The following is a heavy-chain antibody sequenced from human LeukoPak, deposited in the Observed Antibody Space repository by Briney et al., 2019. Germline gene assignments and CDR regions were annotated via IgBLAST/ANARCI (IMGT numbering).Heavy chain of an antibody. V-gene: IGHV3-30-3*01. CDR2: TSSDLNVK. Sequence: QPGGSLRLSCAASGFTFRNYVIHWVRQAPGKGLEWVAVTSSDLNVKLYADSVKGRFTISRDNSRGTLYLQMNSLRPEDTAIYYCAREGYYGSGSPPSLYFDYWGQGTLVTVSS. J-gene: IGHJ4*02. D-gene: IGHD3-10*01. CDR1: GFTFRNYV. CDR3: AREGYYGSGSPPSLYFDY.